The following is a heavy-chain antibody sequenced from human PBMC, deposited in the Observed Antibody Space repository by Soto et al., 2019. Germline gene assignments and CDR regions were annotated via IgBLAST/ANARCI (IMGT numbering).Heavy chain of an antibody. CDR2: IYYSGST. CDR3: ARALPYYYDSSGYWGVRYFDY. V-gene: IGHV4-59*01. D-gene: IGHD3-22*01. Sequence: LPETLSLTCTVSGGSISSYYWSWIRQPPGKGLEWIGYIYYSGSTNYNPSLRSRVTISVDTSKNQFSLKLSSVTAADTAVYYCARALPYYYDSSGYWGVRYFDYWGQGTLVTVSS. J-gene: IGHJ4*02. CDR1: GGSISSYY.